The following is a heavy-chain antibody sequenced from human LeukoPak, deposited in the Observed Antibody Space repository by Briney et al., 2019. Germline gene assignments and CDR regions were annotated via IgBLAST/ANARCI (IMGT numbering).Heavy chain of an antibody. CDR1: GFTFNNYA. J-gene: IGHJ6*02. CDR2: ISGSGGST. D-gene: IGHD6-13*01. V-gene: IGHV3-23*01. Sequence: GGSLRLSCAASGFTFNNYAMSWVRQAPGKGLEWVSAISGSGGSTYYADSVKGRFTISRDNSKSTLYLQMNSLRAEDTAVYSCAKGESSSWSYYYYGMGVWGQGTTVTVSS. CDR3: AKGESSSWSYYYYGMGV.